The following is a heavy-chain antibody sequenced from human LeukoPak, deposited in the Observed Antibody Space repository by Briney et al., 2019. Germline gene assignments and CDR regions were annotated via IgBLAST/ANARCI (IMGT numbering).Heavy chain of an antibody. CDR1: GDSISGYY. D-gene: IGHD5-24*01. Sequence: PSETLSLTCTVSGDSISGYYWSWIRQPLGKGLEWIGYIYYSGRTDYNPSLKSRVTISEDTSKNHFSLRPRSVTAADTAVYYCAGALQDYYYGMDVWGQGTTVTVSS. CDR3: AGALQDYYYGMDV. CDR2: IYYSGRT. J-gene: IGHJ6*02. V-gene: IGHV4-59*08.